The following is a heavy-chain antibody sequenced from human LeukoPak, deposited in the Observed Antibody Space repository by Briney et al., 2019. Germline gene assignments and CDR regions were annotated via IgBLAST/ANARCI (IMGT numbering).Heavy chain of an antibody. Sequence: SETLSLTCTVSGDSISNYYWSWIRQPPGKGLEWIGYVYYSGGTYYNPSLKSRVTISVDTSKKQFSLKLNSVTAADTAVYYCASERFYVSGGAFDIWGQGTMVTVSS. CDR2: VYYSGGT. CDR3: ASERFYVSGGAFDI. CDR1: GDSISNYY. D-gene: IGHD4-23*01. J-gene: IGHJ3*02. V-gene: IGHV4-59*01.